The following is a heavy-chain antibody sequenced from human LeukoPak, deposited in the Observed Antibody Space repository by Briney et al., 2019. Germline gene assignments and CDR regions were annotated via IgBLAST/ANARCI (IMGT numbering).Heavy chain of an antibody. Sequence: PGGSLILSCAASGFTFSDYYMSWIRQAPGKGLEWVSYISSSSSFTNHADSVKGRFTISRDNAKNSLYLHMNSLRAEDTAVYYCARDGMSDYDYFDYWGQGTLVTVSS. CDR3: ARDGMSDYDYFDY. D-gene: IGHD5-12*01. CDR1: GFTFSDYY. J-gene: IGHJ4*02. CDR2: ISSSSSFT. V-gene: IGHV3-11*05.